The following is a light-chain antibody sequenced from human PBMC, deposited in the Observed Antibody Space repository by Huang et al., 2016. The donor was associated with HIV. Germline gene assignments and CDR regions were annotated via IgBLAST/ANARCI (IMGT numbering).Light chain of an antibody. CDR3: QQRKYWPPIT. Sequence: ETVLTQSPATLSLSPGERATLSCRASQSVNSYLAWYQQKPGQTHRLLIYGASNRATGSPARFSGRGSGTDFTLTISSLEPEEFAVYYCQQRKYWPPITFGQGTRLEMK. CDR1: QSVNSY. CDR2: GAS. V-gene: IGKV3-11*01. J-gene: IGKJ5*01.